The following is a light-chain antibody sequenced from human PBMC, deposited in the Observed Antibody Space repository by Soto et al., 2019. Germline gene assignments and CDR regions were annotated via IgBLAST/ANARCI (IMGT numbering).Light chain of an antibody. CDR1: SSYVGAYNY. CDR3: CSYVVTYSYV. Sequence: QSVLTQPRSVSGSRGQSITISCTGTSSYVGAYNYVSWYQQHPGKVPKLMLYDVTKRPSGVPDRFSGSKSGNTASLTISGLQAEDEADYYCCSYVVTYSYVFGTGTKVTVL. V-gene: IGLV2-11*01. J-gene: IGLJ1*01. CDR2: DVT.